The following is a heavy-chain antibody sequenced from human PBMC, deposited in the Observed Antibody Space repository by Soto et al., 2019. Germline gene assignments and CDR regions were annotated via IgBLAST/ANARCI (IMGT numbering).Heavy chain of an antibody. V-gene: IGHV3-53*01. CDR2: LYDVDGS. Sequence: DVQLVESGGGLIQPGESLRLSCAAFGLTISGKKYVAWLRQAPGKGLEWVSALYDVDGSFYADSVKGRFTTSSDSSKTTVYPPMNDLRPDDTAVYYCATWHEREHAYDVWGQGTTVTFSA. J-gene: IGHJ3*01. D-gene: IGHD1-1*01. CDR3: ATWHEREHAYDV. CDR1: GLTISGKKY.